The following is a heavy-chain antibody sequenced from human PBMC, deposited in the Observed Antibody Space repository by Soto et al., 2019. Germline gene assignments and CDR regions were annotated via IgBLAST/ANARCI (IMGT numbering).Heavy chain of an antibody. CDR3: SRENWFQDY. CDR1: GFTFSVYY. V-gene: IGHV3-7*03. Sequence: GGSLRLSCSASGFTFSVYYMTWVRQAPGKGLEWVASIKNDGSEQYYVDSVKGRFTISRDNAKNSVYLQMNSLRAGDTALYYCSRENWFQDYWGQGTLVTVSS. CDR2: IKNDGSEQ. J-gene: IGHJ4*02. D-gene: IGHD3-10*01.